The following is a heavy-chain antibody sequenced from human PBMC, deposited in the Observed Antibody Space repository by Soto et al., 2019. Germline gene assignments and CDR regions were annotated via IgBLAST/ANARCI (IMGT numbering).Heavy chain of an antibody. J-gene: IGHJ6*02. V-gene: IGHV5-10-1*01. D-gene: IGHD2-2*01. Sequence: RGESLKISCKGSGYSFTSYWISWVRQMPGKGMEWMGRIDPSDSYTNYSPSFQGHVTISADKSISTAYLQWSSLKASDTAMYYCARQSTSLRKDHYYYYGMDVWGQGTTVTVSS. CDR3: ARQSTSLRKDHYYYYGMDV. CDR2: IDPSDSYT. CDR1: GYSFTSYW.